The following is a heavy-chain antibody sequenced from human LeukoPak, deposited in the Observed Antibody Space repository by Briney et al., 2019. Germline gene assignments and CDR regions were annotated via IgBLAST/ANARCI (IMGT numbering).Heavy chain of an antibody. CDR3: ARGRNIDDSSGYYMYYFDY. J-gene: IGHJ4*02. V-gene: IGHV4-34*01. D-gene: IGHD3-22*01. CDR2: INHSGST. Sequence: PSETLSLTCAVYGGSFSGYYWSWIRQPPGKGLEWIGEINHSGSTNYNPSLKSRVTISVDTSKNQFSLKLSSVTAADTAVYYCARGRNIDDSSGYYMYYFDYWGQGTLVTVSS. CDR1: GGSFSGYY.